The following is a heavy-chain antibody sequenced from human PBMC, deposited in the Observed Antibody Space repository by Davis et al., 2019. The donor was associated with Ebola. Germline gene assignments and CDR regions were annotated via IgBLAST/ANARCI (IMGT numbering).Heavy chain of an antibody. CDR2: IRSKANSYAT. Sequence: GESLKISCAASGFTFSSYAMHWVRQASGKGLEWVGRIRSKANSYATAYAASVKGRFTISRDDSKNTAYLQMNSLKTEDTAVYYCCRSIAAAGTVAHYYYGMDVWGQGTTVTVSS. CDR3: CRSIAAAGTVAHYYYGMDV. J-gene: IGHJ6*02. CDR1: GFTFSSYA. V-gene: IGHV3-73*01. D-gene: IGHD6-13*01.